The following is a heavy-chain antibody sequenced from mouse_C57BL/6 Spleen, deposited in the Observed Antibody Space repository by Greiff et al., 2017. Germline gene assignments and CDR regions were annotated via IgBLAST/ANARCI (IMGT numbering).Heavy chain of an antibody. V-gene: IGHV1-74*01. CDR3: AIHGSRDWYFDV. CDR1: GYTFTSYW. CDR2: IHPSDSAT. Sequence: QVQLQQPGAELVQPGASVKVSCKASGYTFTSYWMHWVKQRPGQGLEWIGRIHPSDSATNYNQKFKGKATLTVDKSSSTAYMQLSSLTSEDSAVYYCAIHGSRDWYFDVWGTGTTVTVSS. J-gene: IGHJ1*03. D-gene: IGHD1-1*01.